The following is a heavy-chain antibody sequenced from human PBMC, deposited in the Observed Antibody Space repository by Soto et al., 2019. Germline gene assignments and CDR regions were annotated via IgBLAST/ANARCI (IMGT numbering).Heavy chain of an antibody. CDR3: ARGRYGDY. CDR1: GYAFTTYG. J-gene: IGHJ4*02. V-gene: IGHV1-18*01. CDR2: ISAHNGNT. D-gene: IGHD1-1*01. Sequence: QVHLVQSGAEVKKPGASVKVSCKGSGYAFTTYGITWVRQAPGQGLEWMGWISAHNGNTNYAQELQGRVTVTRDTSTSTAYMELRGHRSDDTAVYYCARGRYGDYWGQGALVTVSS.